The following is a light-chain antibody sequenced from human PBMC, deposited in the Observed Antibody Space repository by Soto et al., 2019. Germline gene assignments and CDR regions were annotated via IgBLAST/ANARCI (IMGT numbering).Light chain of an antibody. J-gene: IGKJ1*01. Sequence: DIPMTQSPSTLSASVGDRVTITCRASQTISSWLAWYQQKPGKAPKLLIDDASSLERGVPSRLSGTGAGTEFTLTISILQPDDVATYDSQEYNSYPWTFGQGNQGEL. V-gene: IGKV1-5*01. CDR3: QEYNSYPWT. CDR1: QTISSW. CDR2: DAS.